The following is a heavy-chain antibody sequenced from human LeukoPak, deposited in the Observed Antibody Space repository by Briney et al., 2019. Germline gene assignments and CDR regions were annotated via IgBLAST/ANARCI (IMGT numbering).Heavy chain of an antibody. D-gene: IGHD4-17*01. CDR1: GFTFSSYG. J-gene: IGHJ4*02. V-gene: IGHV3-33*01. Sequence: PGRSLRLSCAASGFTFSSYGMHWVRQAPGKGLEWVAVIWYDGSNKYYADSVKGRFTISRDNSKNTLYLQMNSLRAEDTAVYYCAGDRGLTYGDPGVFDYWGQGTLVTVSS. CDR2: IWYDGSNK. CDR3: AGDRGLTYGDPGVFDY.